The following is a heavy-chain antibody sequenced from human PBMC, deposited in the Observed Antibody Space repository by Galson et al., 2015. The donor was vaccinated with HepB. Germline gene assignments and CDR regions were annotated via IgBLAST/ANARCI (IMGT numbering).Heavy chain of an antibody. CDR3: AKSRVRGVITPLDY. CDR1: GFTFSSYG. D-gene: IGHD3-10*01. CDR2: ISYDGSNK. J-gene: IGHJ4*02. V-gene: IGHV3-30*18. Sequence: SLRLSCAASGFTFSSYGTHWVRQAPGKGLEWVAVISYDGSNKYYADSVKGRFTISRDNSKNTLYLQMNSLRAEDTAVYYCAKSRVRGVITPLDYWGQGTLVTVSS.